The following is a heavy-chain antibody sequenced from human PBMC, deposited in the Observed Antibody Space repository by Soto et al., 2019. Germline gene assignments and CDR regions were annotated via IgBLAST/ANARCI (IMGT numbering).Heavy chain of an antibody. CDR1: GGTFSSYA. Sequence: SVKVSCKASGGTFSSYAISWVRQAPGQGLEWMGGIIPISDTTNYAQKFQGRFTISRDNSKNTLYLQMNSLRAEDTAAYYCAKCSGLLDDYYYYYYMDVWGKGTTVTVSS. D-gene: IGHD3-10*02. V-gene: IGHV1-69*05. J-gene: IGHJ6*03. CDR2: IIPISDTT. CDR3: AKCSGLLDDYYYYYYMDV.